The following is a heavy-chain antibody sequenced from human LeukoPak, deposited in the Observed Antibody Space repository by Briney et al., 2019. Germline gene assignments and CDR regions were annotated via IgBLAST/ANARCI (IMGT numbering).Heavy chain of an antibody. Sequence: ASVKVSCKASGYTFTSYYMHWVRQAPGQGLEWMGIINPSGGSTSYAQKFQGRVTMTRDTSTSTVYMELSSLRSEDTAVYYCARDPVVVVAANDFPSFSWFDPWGQGTLVTVSS. CDR2: INPSGGST. V-gene: IGHV1-46*01. CDR3: ARDPVVVVAANDFPSFSWFDP. CDR1: GYTFTSYY. D-gene: IGHD2-15*01. J-gene: IGHJ5*02.